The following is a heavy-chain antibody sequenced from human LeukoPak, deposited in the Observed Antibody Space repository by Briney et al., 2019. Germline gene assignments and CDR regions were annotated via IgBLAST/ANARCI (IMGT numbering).Heavy chain of an antibody. D-gene: IGHD3-22*01. CDR1: GSTFSIYA. J-gene: IGHJ4*02. V-gene: IGHV3-23*01. CDR2: ISGSGGST. CDR3: AKVGSSGYYLNY. Sequence: GGSLPLSCAASGSTFSIYAMSWVRHAPGKGLEWGSAISGSGGSTYYADSVKGRFTISRDNSKSTLYLQINSLRAEDTAVYYCAKVGSSGYYLNYWGQGTLVTVSS.